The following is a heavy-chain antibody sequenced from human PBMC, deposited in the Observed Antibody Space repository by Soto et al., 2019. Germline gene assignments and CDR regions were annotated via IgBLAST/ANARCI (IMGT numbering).Heavy chain of an antibody. D-gene: IGHD3-3*01. V-gene: IGHV4-39*01. CDR3: ARLGDYYRALDP. CDR1: GGSITSSSYY. CDR2: IYYSGST. J-gene: IGHJ5*02. Sequence: SETLSLTCTVSGGSITSSSYYWGWIRQPPGKGLEWIGSIYYSGSTYYNPSLKSRVTISVDTSKNQFSLRLSSVTAADTALYFCARLGDYYRALDPCGRGTLVTVSS.